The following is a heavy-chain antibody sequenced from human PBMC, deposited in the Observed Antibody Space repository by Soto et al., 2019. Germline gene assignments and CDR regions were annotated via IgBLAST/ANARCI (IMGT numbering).Heavy chain of an antibody. CDR2: ISAYNGNT. D-gene: IGHD1-26*01. J-gene: IGHJ4*02. Sequence: QVQLVQSGAEVKKPGASVKVSCKASGYTFTSYGISWVRQAPGQGLEWMGWISAYNGNTNYAQKLQGRVTMTTDTATSTDYMELRSLRSDDTAVYYCASTSELPQLFDYWGQGTLVTVSS. V-gene: IGHV1-18*01. CDR1: GYTFTSYG. CDR3: ASTSELPQLFDY.